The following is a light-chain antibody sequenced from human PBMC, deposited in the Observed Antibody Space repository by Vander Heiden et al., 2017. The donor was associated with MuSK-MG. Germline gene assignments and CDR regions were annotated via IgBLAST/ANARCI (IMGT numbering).Light chain of an antibody. CDR1: QGIPSY. CDR2: AAS. CDR3: QQVRSYPIT. J-gene: IGKJ5*01. Sequence: DIQLTQSPSFLSASVGDRVTITCRASQGIPSYLAWYQQKPGKAPKLLIYAASTLQSGVPSRSSGSEPGTEFTLTISILQPKDFPPTYCQQVRSYPITFGQGTRMEIK. V-gene: IGKV1-9*01.